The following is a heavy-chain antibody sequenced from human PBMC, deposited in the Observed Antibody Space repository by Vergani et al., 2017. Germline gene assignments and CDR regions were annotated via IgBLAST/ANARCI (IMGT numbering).Heavy chain of an antibody. J-gene: IGHJ4*02. V-gene: IGHV1-8*02. CDR3: ANSKWFGDTPPDY. D-gene: IGHD3-10*01. CDR1: GYTFTSYD. Sequence: QVQLVQSGAEVKKPGASVKVSCKASGYTFTSYDINWVRQATGQGLEWMGWMNPNSGNTGYAQKFQGRVTMTRNTSISTAYMELNSLRAEDTAVYYCANSKWFGDTPPDYWGQGTLVTVSS. CDR2: MNPNSGNT.